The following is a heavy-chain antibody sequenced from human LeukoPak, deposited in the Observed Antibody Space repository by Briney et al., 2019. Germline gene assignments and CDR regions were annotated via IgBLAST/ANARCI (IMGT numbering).Heavy chain of an antibody. CDR2: INTDGTST. CDR3: ARARYSYTGIVDY. Sequence: PGGSLRLSCAASGFTFSDYWMHWVRQAPGKGLVWVSRINTDGTSTKYADSAKGRFTISRDNARNTVYLQMNSLRGEDTAVYYCARARYSYTGIVDYWGQGTLVTVSS. D-gene: IGHD5-18*01. J-gene: IGHJ4*02. V-gene: IGHV3-74*01. CDR1: GFTFSDYW.